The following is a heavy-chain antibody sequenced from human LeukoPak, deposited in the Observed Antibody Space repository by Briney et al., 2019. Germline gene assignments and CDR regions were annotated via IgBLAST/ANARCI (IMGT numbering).Heavy chain of an antibody. V-gene: IGHV4-59*12. Sequence: SETLSLTCAVYDGSFSGYYWSWIRQPPGKGLEWIGYIYYSGSTYYNPSLRSRVTISVDTSKNQFSLKLASVTAADTAIYYCAKGAGGFSYYNWFDPWGQGTLVTVSS. CDR2: IYYSGST. D-gene: IGHD5-18*01. J-gene: IGHJ5*02. CDR3: AKGAGGFSYYNWFDP. CDR1: DGSFSGYY.